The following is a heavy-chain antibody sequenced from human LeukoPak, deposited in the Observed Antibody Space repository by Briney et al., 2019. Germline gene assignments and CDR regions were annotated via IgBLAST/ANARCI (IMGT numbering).Heavy chain of an antibody. V-gene: IGHV3-21*01. CDR1: GFTFSTYS. Sequence: GGSLRLSCAASGFTFSTYSMNWVRQAPGKGLEWVSSISSSGSDIYYADSVKGRFTISRDNAKNSLYLQMNSLRAADTAVYYCARGSRASSFFNYWGQGTLVTVSS. CDR3: ARGSRASSFFNY. CDR2: ISSSGSDI. D-gene: IGHD6-6*01. J-gene: IGHJ4*02.